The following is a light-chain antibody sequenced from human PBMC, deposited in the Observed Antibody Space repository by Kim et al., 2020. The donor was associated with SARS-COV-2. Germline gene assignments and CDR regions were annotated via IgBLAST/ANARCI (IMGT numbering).Light chain of an antibody. CDR2: DVS. V-gene: IGLV2-14*03. CDR1: SSAIGSYNY. J-gene: IGLJ1*01. CDR3: SSYTSTTTPFV. Sequence: QLITISCTGTSSAIGSYNYVSWYQQHPGKAPKLMIYDVSNRPSGVSDRFSGSKSGNTASLTISGLQAEDEADFYCSSYTSTTTPFVFGTGTNVTVL.